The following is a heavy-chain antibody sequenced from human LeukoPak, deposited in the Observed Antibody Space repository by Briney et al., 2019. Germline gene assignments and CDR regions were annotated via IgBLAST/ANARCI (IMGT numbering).Heavy chain of an antibody. D-gene: IGHD2-2*01. J-gene: IGHJ4*02. CDR2: IIPIFGTP. CDR1: GGTFSSYA. Sequence: SVKVSCKASGGTFSSYAITWVRHAPGQGLEWMGGIIPIFGTPNYAQKFQGRVTITTDESTSTAYMELSNLKSEDTAVYYCARGYCSSVSCELNYWGQGTLVTVSS. CDR3: ARGYCSSVSCELNY. V-gene: IGHV1-69*05.